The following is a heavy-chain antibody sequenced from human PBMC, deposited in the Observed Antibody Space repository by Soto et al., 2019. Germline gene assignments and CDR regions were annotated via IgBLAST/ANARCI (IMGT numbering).Heavy chain of an antibody. J-gene: IGHJ6*02. Sequence: PSQTLSLTCAISGDSVSSNSAAWNWIRQSPSRGLEWLGRTYYRSKWYNDYAVSAKSRITINPDTSKNQFSLQLNSVTPEDTAVYYCARDNTARRFRLYGMDVWGQGTTVTVSS. D-gene: IGHD6-6*01. CDR2: TYYRSKWYN. CDR1: GDSVSSNSAA. V-gene: IGHV6-1*01. CDR3: ARDNTARRFRLYGMDV.